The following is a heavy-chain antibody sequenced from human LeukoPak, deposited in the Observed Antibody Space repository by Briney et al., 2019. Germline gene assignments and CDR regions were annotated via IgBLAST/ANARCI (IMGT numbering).Heavy chain of an antibody. D-gene: IGHD5-24*01. CDR2: IKQDGSEK. Sequence: GGSLRLSCAASGFTFSSYWMSWVRQAPGKGLEWVANIKQDGSEKYYVDSVKGRFTISRDNAKNSLYLQMNSLRAEDTAVYYCASGDGYNSVDYWGQGTLVTVSS. CDR3: ASGDGYNSVDY. CDR1: GFTFSSYW. V-gene: IGHV3-7*01. J-gene: IGHJ4*02.